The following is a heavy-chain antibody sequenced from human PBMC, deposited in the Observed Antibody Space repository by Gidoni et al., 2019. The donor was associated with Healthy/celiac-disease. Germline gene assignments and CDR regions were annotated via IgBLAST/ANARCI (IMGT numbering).Heavy chain of an antibody. Sequence: VKLLRSGGGLVQPGGSLGPSWAASGLTFSSYAMSGVRQAQGKGLEWFSAISGSCGSTYYADSVKGRFTISRDNSKNTLYLQMNSLRAEDTAVYYCAKDYHRWAGYNTFDYWGQGTLVTVSS. D-gene: IGHD5-12*01. CDR3: AKDYHRWAGYNTFDY. V-gene: IGHV3-23*01. CDR2: ISGSCGST. J-gene: IGHJ4*02. CDR1: GLTFSSYA.